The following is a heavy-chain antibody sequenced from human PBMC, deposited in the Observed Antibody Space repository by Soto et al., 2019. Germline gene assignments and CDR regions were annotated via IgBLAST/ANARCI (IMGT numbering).Heavy chain of an antibody. CDR1: GGSISRFY. CDR2: IYYSGSI. J-gene: IGHJ4*02. CDR3: ARQGYYDILTGFDNLLFDY. D-gene: IGHD3-9*01. Sequence: SETLSLTCTVSGGSISRFYWTWIRQPPGKGLEWIGYIYYSGSINYNPSLESRVTISIDTSKNQFSLKLSSVTAADTAVYYCARQGYYDILTGFDNLLFDYWGQGTLVTVSS. V-gene: IGHV4-59*01.